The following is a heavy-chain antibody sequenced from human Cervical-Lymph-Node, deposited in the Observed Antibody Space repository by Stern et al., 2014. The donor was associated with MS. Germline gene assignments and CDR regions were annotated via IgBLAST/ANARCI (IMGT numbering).Heavy chain of an antibody. J-gene: IGHJ4*02. CDR2: VHHSGRT. CDR1: GDSMSNNNW. D-gene: IGHD6-13*01. V-gene: IGHV4-4*02. Sequence: QLQLQESGPGLVRPSRTLSLTCSVSGDSMSNNNWWSWVRQAPGKGMERIGKVHHSGRTNHSPSFASRPTISIDKSKKQSSLRMDSVTAADTAVYYCARSKDSSSWYGYFDYWGQGTLVTVSS. CDR3: ARSKDSSSWYGYFDY.